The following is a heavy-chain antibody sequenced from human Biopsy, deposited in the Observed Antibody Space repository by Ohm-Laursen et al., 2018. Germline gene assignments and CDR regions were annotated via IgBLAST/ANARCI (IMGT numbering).Heavy chain of an antibody. CDR2: ITPTFDTP. D-gene: IGHD3-10*01. J-gene: IGHJ5*02. CDR1: GGTFSSYV. CDR3: AGGAAKGNPYDH. Sequence: GATVKISCKASGGTFSSYVISWVRQAPGQGLEWMGRITPTFDTPTYAPDFQGRVTFTADKSTGTAHLDLRSLRSEDTAVYYCAGGAAKGNPYDHWGQGTLVTVSS. V-gene: IGHV1-69*06.